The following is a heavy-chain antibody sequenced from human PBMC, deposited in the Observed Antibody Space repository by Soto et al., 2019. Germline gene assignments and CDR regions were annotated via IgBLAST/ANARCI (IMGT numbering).Heavy chain of an antibody. CDR3: ARTYDYIWGSVLDYFDY. V-gene: IGHV3-48*01. CDR1: GFTFSSYS. J-gene: IGHJ4*02. CDR2: ISSSSSTI. Sequence: GGSLRLSCAASGFTFSSYSMNWVRQAPGKGLEWVSYISSSSSTIYYADSVKGRFTISRDNAKNSLYLQMNSLRAEDTAVYYCARTYDYIWGSVLDYFDYRAQRTLVTVSS. D-gene: IGHD3-16*01.